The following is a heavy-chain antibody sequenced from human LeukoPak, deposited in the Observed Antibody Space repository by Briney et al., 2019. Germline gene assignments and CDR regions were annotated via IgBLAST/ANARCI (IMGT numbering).Heavy chain of an antibody. Sequence: SETLSLTCTVSGGSISSGDYYWSWIRQPPGKGLEWIGYIYYSGSTYYNPSLKSRVTKSVDTSKNQFSLKLSSVTAADTAVYYCARARLQSGLHDAFDIWGQGTMVTVSS. D-gene: IGHD5-12*01. CDR3: ARARLQSGLHDAFDI. V-gene: IGHV4-30-4*01. CDR2: IYYSGST. CDR1: GGSISSGDYY. J-gene: IGHJ3*02.